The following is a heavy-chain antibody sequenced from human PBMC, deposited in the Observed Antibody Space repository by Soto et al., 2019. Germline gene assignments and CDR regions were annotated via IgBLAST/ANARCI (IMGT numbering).Heavy chain of an antibody. CDR2: INAGNGNA. V-gene: IGHV1-3*05. CDR3: ASDPSYDGMDG. CDR1: GYTFTSYA. Sequence: QVQLVQSGAEEKKPGASVKVSCKASGYTFTSYAMHWVRQAPGQRLEWMGWINAGNGNAKYSQKFQGRVPITRDTAASTAYIELSRLRSEDTAVYYSASDPSYDGMDGWGQGTTVTDSS. J-gene: IGHJ6*02.